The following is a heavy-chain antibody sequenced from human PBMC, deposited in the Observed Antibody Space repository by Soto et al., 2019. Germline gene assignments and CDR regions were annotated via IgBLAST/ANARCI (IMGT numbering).Heavy chain of an antibody. D-gene: IGHD5-12*01. V-gene: IGHV1-18*01. J-gene: IGHJ3*02. Sequence: ASVKVSCKASGYTFTSYGICWVRQAPGQGLEWMGWISAYNGNTNYAQKLQGRVTMTTDTSTSTAYMELRSLRSDDTAVYYCARDVWLRVLYAFDIWGQGTMVTVSS. CDR3: ARDVWLRVLYAFDI. CDR2: ISAYNGNT. CDR1: GYTFTSYG.